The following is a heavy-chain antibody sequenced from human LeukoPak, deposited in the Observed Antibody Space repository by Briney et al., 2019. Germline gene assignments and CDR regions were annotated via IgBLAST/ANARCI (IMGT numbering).Heavy chain of an antibody. CDR3: ASPAVWGELSLRY. CDR2: MNNDGRVI. V-gene: IGHV3-74*01. CDR1: GFNFNNYW. J-gene: IGHJ4*02. Sequence: GSLRLSCTVSGFNFNNYWMHWVRQAPGKGLVWVSRMNNDGRVITYADSVKGRFTISRDNAKNTLYLQMNSLRAEDTAVYYCASPAVWGELSLRYWGQGTLVTVSS. D-gene: IGHD3-16*02.